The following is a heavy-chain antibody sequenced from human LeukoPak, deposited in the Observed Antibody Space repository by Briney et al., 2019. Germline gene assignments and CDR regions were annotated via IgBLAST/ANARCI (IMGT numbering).Heavy chain of an antibody. D-gene: IGHD3-16*01. CDR1: GGSISSYY. CDR3: ATLYSRGY. CDR2: INHSGST. V-gene: IGHV4-34*01. Sequence: SETLSLTCTVSGGSISSYYWSWIRQPPGKGLEWIGEINHSGSTNYNPSLKSRVTISVDTSKNQFSLKLSSVTAADTAVYYCATLYSRGYWGQGTLVTVSS. J-gene: IGHJ4*02.